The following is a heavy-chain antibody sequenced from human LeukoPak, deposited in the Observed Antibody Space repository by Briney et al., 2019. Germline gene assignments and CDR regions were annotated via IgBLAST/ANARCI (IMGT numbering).Heavy chain of an antibody. D-gene: IGHD6-13*01. J-gene: IGHJ4*02. V-gene: IGHV3-23*01. CDR3: ARDGKEQQLVSYFDY. CDR1: GFTFSSYA. CDR2: ISGSGSTT. Sequence: GGSLRLSCAASGFTFSSYAMSWVRQAPAKGLERVSAISGSGSTTYYADSLKGRFTISRDNSKNTLYLQMNSPRAADTPVYYCARDGKEQQLVSYFDYWGPGTLVTVSS.